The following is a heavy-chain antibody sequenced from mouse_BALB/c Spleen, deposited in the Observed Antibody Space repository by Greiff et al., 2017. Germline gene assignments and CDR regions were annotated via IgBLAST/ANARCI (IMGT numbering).Heavy chain of an antibody. J-gene: IGHJ2*01. D-gene: IGHD2-3*01. CDR3: ASIYDGYYYFDD. Sequence: EVQLVESGGGLVQPGGSLKLSCAASGFTFSSYGMSWVRQTPDKRLELVATINSNGGSTYYPDSVKGRFTISRDNAKNTLYLQMSSLKSEDTAMYYCASIYDGYYYFDDWGQGTTLTVSS. CDR1: GFTFSSYG. V-gene: IGHV5-6-3*01. CDR2: INSNGGST.